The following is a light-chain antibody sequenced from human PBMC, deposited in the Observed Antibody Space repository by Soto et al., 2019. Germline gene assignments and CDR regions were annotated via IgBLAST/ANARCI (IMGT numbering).Light chain of an antibody. J-gene: IGLJ1*01. CDR3: AAWDDSLNGQGV. Sequence: QSVLTQPPSASGTPGQRVTISCSGSSSNIGSNTVNWYQQLPGTAPKLLIYSNNQRPSGVPDRFSCSKSGTSASLAISGLQSEDEANNYCAAWDDSLNGQGVSVTGTKVTVL. CDR1: SSNIGSNT. V-gene: IGLV1-44*01. CDR2: SNN.